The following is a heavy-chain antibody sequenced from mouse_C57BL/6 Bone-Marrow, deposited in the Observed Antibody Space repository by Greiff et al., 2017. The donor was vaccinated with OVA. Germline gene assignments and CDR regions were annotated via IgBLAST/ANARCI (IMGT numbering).Heavy chain of an antibody. CDR1: GYTLTSYG. CDR3: ALTQYCDV. Sequence: QVQLQQSGAELARPGASVKLSCKASGYTLTSYGISWVKQRTGQGLAWIGERYPRSGNTYYNEKFKGKATLTADKSSSTAYMELRSLTSEDSAVDFCALTQYCDVWGTGTTVTVAA. CDR2: RYPRSGNT. D-gene: IGHD4-1*01. V-gene: IGHV1-81*01. J-gene: IGHJ1*03.